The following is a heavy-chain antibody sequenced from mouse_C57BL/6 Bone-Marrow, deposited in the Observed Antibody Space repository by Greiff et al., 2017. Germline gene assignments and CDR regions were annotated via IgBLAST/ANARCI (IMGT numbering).Heavy chain of an antibody. CDR2: IYPRSGNT. Sequence: QVQLQQSGAELARPGASVKLSCKASGYTFTSYGISWVKQRTGQGLEWIGEIYPRSGNTYYNEKFKGKATLTADKSSSTAYMELRSLTSEDSAVYFCARERGSNMTATGAWFAYWGQGTLVTVSA. CDR3: ARERGSNMTATGAWFAY. J-gene: IGHJ3*01. D-gene: IGHD2-4*01. CDR1: GYTFTSYG. V-gene: IGHV1-81*01.